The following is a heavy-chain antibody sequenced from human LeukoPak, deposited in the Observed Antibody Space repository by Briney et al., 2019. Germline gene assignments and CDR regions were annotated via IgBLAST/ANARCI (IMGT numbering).Heavy chain of an antibody. J-gene: IGHJ4*02. CDR2: IDPSDSYT. V-gene: IGHV5-10-1*01. CDR3: ARRSTYHDY. Sequence: GESLRISCKGSGYIFNSYWITWVRQMPGKGLEWMGRIDPSDSYTNYSPSFQGHVTIPTDKSISTAYLQWSSLKASDTAIYYCARRSTYHDYWGQGTLVTVSS. CDR1: GYIFNSYW. D-gene: IGHD2-2*01.